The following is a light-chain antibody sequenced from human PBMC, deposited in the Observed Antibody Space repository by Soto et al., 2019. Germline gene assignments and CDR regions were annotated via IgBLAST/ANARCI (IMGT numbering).Light chain of an antibody. V-gene: IGKV1-5*01. CDR2: DAS. CDR1: QSISSW. CDR3: QQYNHYWT. Sequence: DIQMTQSPSTLSASVGDRATITCRASQSISSWLAWYQQKPGKAPKVLIYDASSLESGVPSRFSGSGSGTDSSLTISSLQPDDFATYYCQQYNHYWTFGQGTKVDI. J-gene: IGKJ1*01.